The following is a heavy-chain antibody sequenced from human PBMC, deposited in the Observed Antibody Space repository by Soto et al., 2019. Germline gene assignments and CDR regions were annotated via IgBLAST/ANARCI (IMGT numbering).Heavy chain of an antibody. D-gene: IGHD6-13*01. CDR2: ISASSTNI. J-gene: IGHJ4*02. CDR3: ASDDSLGQHLVYHFDN. CDR1: GFSFRRYA. Sequence: EVHLVESGGGLVQPGGSLRLSCAATGFSFRRYAMNWVRQPPGKGLEWVAYISASSTNIDYADSVKGRFTVSRDNAQNSLSLQRNRLRDEDTAVYFCASDDSLGQHLVYHFDNWGQGTLVTVSS. V-gene: IGHV3-48*02.